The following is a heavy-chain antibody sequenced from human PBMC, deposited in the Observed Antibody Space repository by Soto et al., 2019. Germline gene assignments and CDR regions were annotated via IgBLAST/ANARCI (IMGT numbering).Heavy chain of an antibody. CDR2: IYPDDSET. J-gene: IGHJ4*02. Sequence: GESLKISCKASGYSFTTYWIGWVRQMPGKGLEWMGIIYPDDSETKYSPSFQGQVTISADKSITTAYLQWNSLKASDTAMYYCARLTYGGYYFDYWGQGALVTV. CDR1: GYSFTTYW. V-gene: IGHV5-51*01. CDR3: ARLTYGGYYFDY. D-gene: IGHD4-17*01.